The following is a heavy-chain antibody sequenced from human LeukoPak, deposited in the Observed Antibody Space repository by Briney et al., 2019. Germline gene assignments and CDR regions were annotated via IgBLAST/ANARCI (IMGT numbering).Heavy chain of an antibody. CDR1: GGSFSGYY. J-gene: IGHJ4*02. Sequence: SETLSLTCAVYGGSFSGYYWSWIRQPPGKGLEWIGEINHSGSTNYNPSLKSRVTISVDTSKNQFSLKLSSVTAADTAVYYCARPIAYSSGWYYFDYWGQGTLVTVSS. D-gene: IGHD6-19*01. CDR2: INHSGST. V-gene: IGHV4-34*01. CDR3: ARPIAYSSGWYYFDY.